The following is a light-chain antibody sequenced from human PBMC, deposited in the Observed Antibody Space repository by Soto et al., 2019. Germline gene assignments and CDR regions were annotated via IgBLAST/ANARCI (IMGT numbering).Light chain of an antibody. J-gene: IGKJ1*01. CDR3: QQRSDWGIT. CDR2: DAS. V-gene: IGKV3-11*01. Sequence: IGVTPSPSTPSFSPGERAHPSLRARPSVGQHFAWYQHKPGQAPRLLIYDASNRATGVPARFSGSGSGTDFTLTISSLEPEDFAVYYCQQRSDWGITFAQGTKVDIK. CDR1: PSVGQH.